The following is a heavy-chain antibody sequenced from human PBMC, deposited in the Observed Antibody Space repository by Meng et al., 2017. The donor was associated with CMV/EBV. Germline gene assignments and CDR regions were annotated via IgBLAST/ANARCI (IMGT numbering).Heavy chain of an antibody. J-gene: IGHJ5*02. CDR3: ARGPISPRYCSSTSCRYWFDP. CDR1: GDTFSKYV. CDR2: MNPNSGNT. D-gene: IGHD2-2*01. Sequence: ASVKVSCKASGDTFSKYVTNWVRQATGQGLEWMGWMNPNSGNTGYAQKFQGRVTITRNTSISTAYMELSSLRSEDTAVYYCARGPISPRYCSSTSCRYWFDPWGQGTLVTVSS. V-gene: IGHV1-8*03.